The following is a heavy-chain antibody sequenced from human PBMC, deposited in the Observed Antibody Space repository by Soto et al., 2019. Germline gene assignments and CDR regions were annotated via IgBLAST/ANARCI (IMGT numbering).Heavy chain of an antibody. CDR1: GGSISSYY. CDR2: IYYSGST. J-gene: IGHJ1*01. CDR3: ARIDCGGDCYSGWGYFQH. V-gene: IGHV4-59*01. D-gene: IGHD2-21*02. Sequence: QVQLQESGPGLVKPSETLSLICTVSGGSISSYYWSWIRQPPGKGLEWIGYIYYSGSTNYNPSLKSRVTTSVDTSKHQFSLKLSSVTAADTAVYYCARIDCGGDCYSGWGYFQHWGQGTLVTVSS.